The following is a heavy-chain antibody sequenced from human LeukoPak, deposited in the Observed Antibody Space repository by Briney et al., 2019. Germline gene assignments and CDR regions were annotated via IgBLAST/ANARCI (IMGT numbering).Heavy chain of an antibody. D-gene: IGHD6-6*01. V-gene: IGHV1-18*01. Sequence: SVKVSCKASGYTFTSYGIIWVRQAPGQGLEWMGWISAYNGNTNYAQKLQGRVTMTTDTSTSTAYMELRSLRSDDTAVYYCGSSSDYYGMDVWGQGTTVTVSS. J-gene: IGHJ6*02. CDR3: GSSSDYYGMDV. CDR2: ISAYNGNT. CDR1: GYTFTSYG.